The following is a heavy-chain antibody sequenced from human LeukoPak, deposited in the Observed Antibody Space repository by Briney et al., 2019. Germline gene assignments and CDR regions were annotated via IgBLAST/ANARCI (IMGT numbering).Heavy chain of an antibody. CDR2: MNPNRGNT. Sequence: ASVKVSCKPSVYTFTSYDIKWVRQATGQGLEWMGWMNPNRGNTGYAQKFQGRVTMTKNTSISTAYMELSSLRSEDTAVYCGAGGPTYYYESSGYSGSWFDPWGQGTLVTVSS. V-gene: IGHV1-8*01. J-gene: IGHJ5*02. CDR3: AGGPTYYYESSGYSGSWFDP. CDR1: VYTFTSYD. D-gene: IGHD3-22*01.